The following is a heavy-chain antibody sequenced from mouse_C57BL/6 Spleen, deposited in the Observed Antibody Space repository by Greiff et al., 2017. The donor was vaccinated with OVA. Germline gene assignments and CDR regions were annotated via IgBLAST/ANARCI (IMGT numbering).Heavy chain of an antibody. D-gene: IGHD2-1*01. V-gene: IGHV5-4*01. CDR3: ARDRADLLSYFDD. Sequence: EVQRVESGGGLVKPGGSLKLSCAASGFTFSSYAMSWVRQTPEKRLEWVATISDGGSYTYYPDNVKGRFTISRDNAKNNLYLQMSHLKSEDTAMYYCARDRADLLSYFDDWGQGTTLTVSS. J-gene: IGHJ2*01. CDR1: GFTFSSYA. CDR2: ISDGGSYT.